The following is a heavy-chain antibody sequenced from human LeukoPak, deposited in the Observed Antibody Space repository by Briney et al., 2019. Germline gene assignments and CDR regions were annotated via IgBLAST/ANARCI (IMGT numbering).Heavy chain of an antibody. D-gene: IGHD6-19*01. J-gene: IGHJ4*02. CDR3: ARASGIAVAGPTSY. CDR1: GFTFSSYW. V-gene: IGHV3-74*01. CDR2: IKNDGSTT. Sequence: PGGSLRLSCAASGFTFSSYWMHWVRQPPGKGLVWVSRIKNDGSTTTYADSVKGRFTVSRDNAKNTLYLQMNSLRAEDTAVYYCARASGIAVAGPTSYWGQGTLVTVSS.